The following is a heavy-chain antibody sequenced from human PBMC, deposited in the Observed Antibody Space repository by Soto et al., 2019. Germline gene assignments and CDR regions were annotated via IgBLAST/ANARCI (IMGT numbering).Heavy chain of an antibody. CDR2: MSGSSSTT. J-gene: IGHJ4*02. Sequence: GSLRLSCATSGLTFSNYAMSWVRQAPGGGLEWVSSMSGSSSTTYYADSVRGRFTISRDRSKNTLYLQMSSLRAEDTALYYCAKNQERELPRVIDFWGQGTLVTVYS. V-gene: IGHV3-23*01. CDR1: GLTFSNYA. CDR3: AKNQERELPRVIDF. D-gene: IGHD1-7*01.